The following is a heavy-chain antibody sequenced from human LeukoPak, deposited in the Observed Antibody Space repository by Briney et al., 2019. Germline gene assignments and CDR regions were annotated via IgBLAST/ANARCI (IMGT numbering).Heavy chain of an antibody. Sequence: SETLSLTCAVCGGSFSGYYWSWIRQPPGKGLEWIGEINHSGSTNYNPSLKSRVTISVDTSKNQFSLKLSSVTAADTAVYYCARKRITIFGVVINGFDYWGQGTPVTVSS. CDR2: INHSGST. D-gene: IGHD3-3*01. CDR3: ARKRITIFGVVINGFDY. V-gene: IGHV4-34*01. CDR1: GGSFSGYY. J-gene: IGHJ4*02.